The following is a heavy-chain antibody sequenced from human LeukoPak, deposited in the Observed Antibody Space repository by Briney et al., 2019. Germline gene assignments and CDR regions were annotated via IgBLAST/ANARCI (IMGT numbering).Heavy chain of an antibody. V-gene: IGHV3-7*05. D-gene: IGHD6-13*01. Sequence: GGSLRLSCAASGFTFSRYWMSWVRQAPGKGLEWVANIKEDGSEKYYVDSVKGRFTISRDNAKNSLYLQMNSLRGEGTAVYYCARGGALYSGDYWGQGTLVTVSS. CDR2: IKEDGSEK. J-gene: IGHJ4*02. CDR3: ARGGALYSGDY. CDR1: GFTFSRYW.